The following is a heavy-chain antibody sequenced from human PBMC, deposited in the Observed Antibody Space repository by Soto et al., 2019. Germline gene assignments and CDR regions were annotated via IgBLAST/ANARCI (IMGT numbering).Heavy chain of an antibody. CDR1: GYSFTSYW. CDR3: ARLPVTTYVYWYFEL. Sequence: GESLKISCKGSGYSFTSYWIGWVRQMPGKGLEWMGIIYPGDSDTRYSPSFQGQVTISADKSISTAYLQWSSLKASDTAMYYCARLPVTTYVYWYFELWGRGTLVTVSS. CDR2: IYPGDSDT. V-gene: IGHV5-51*01. J-gene: IGHJ2*01. D-gene: IGHD4-17*01.